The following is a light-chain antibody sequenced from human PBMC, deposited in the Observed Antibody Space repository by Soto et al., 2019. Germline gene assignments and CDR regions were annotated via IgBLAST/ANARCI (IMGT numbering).Light chain of an antibody. Sequence: EIMLTQSPGTLSLSPGERATLSCRASQSVSNSYLAWYQQKPGQAPRLLIHGASSRAGGVLDRVSGSGSGTAFTLTISRLEPEDFALYYCQQYATSPWTFGQGTKVDIK. CDR2: GAS. J-gene: IGKJ1*01. CDR3: QQYATSPWT. V-gene: IGKV3-20*01. CDR1: QSVSNSY.